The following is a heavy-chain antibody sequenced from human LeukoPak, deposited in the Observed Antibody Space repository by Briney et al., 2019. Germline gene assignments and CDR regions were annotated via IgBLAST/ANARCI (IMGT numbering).Heavy chain of an antibody. V-gene: IGHV7-4-1*01. CDR2: INTNTGNP. J-gene: IGHJ4*02. CDR1: GYTFASYA. CDR3: ASAVSLRYFDWLA. Sequence: ASVKVSCKASGYTFASYAMNWVRQAPGQGLEWMGWINTNTGNPTYAQGFTGRFVFSLDTSVSTAYLQICSLKTEDTAVYYCASAVSLRYFDWLAWGQGTLVTVSS. D-gene: IGHD3-9*01.